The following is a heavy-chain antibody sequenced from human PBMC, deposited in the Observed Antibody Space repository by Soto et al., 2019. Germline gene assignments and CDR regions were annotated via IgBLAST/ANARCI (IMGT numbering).Heavy chain of an antibody. Sequence: TLSLTCTVSGRSISSGGYYWSWIRQHPGKGLEWIGYIYYSGSTYYNPSLKSRVTISVDTSKNQFSLKLSSVTAADTAVYYCAREGLYYDFWSGYYWVNWFVPWGHGTLVTVS. J-gene: IGHJ5*02. D-gene: IGHD3-3*01. CDR3: AREGLYYDFWSGYYWVNWFVP. V-gene: IGHV4-31*03. CDR2: IYYSGST. CDR1: GRSISSGGYY.